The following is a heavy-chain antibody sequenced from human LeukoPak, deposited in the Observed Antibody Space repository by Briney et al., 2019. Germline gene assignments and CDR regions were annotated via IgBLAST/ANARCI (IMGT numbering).Heavy chain of an antibody. J-gene: IGHJ4*02. Sequence: PGGSLRLSCAASGFTFSHYSMNWVRQAPGKGLEWVSSISASSSFTYYADSLKGRFTISRDNAKNSLYLQMNSLRAEDTAVFYCARGYCSRTSCEDFDYWGQGTLVTVSS. D-gene: IGHD2-2*01. V-gene: IGHV3-21*01. CDR1: GFTFSHYS. CDR3: ARGYCSRTSCEDFDY. CDR2: ISASSSFT.